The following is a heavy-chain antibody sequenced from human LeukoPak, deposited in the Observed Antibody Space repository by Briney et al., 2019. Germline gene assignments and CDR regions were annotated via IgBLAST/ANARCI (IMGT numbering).Heavy chain of an antibody. Sequence: SETLSLTCSVSGGSISSSSYFWGWIRQPPGKGLEWIASVHYSGSTYYNPSLKSRVTISIDTSKNQFSLKLTSVTAADTAVYFCARQLYVSGSYYAPMDVWGKGTTVMISS. V-gene: IGHV4-39*01. D-gene: IGHD3-10*01. J-gene: IGHJ6*03. CDR1: GGSISSSSYF. CDR3: ARQLYVSGSYYAPMDV. CDR2: VHYSGST.